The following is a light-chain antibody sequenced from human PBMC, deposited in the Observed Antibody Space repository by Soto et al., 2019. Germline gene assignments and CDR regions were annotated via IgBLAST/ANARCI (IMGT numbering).Light chain of an antibody. CDR2: DAS. V-gene: IGKV1-5*01. CDR3: QQYNSFWT. J-gene: IGKJ1*01. Sequence: DIQMTQSPSTLSASVGDRVTITGRASQSISSWLARYQQKPGKAPRLLIYDASYLERGVPSRFRGSGSGTEFTLTISDLQPDDLAPYYCQQYNSFWTFGQGTKVEI. CDR1: QSISSW.